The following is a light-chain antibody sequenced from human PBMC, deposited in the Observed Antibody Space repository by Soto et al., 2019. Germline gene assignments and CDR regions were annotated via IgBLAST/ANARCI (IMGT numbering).Light chain of an antibody. J-gene: IGKJ4*01. Sequence: EIVLPQSPAPLSLSPGEMATLSFRASQSAGSYLAWHQHKPGQAPRLLIYDASNMYTGIPARFSGSGSGTDFTLTISGLEPEDFVVYYCQQRSNWPLTFGGGTKVEFK. CDR2: DAS. V-gene: IGKV3-11*01. CDR1: QSAGSY. CDR3: QQRSNWPLT.